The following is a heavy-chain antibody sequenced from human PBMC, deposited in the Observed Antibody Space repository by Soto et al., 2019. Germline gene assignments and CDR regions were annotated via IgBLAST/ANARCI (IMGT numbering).Heavy chain of an antibody. V-gene: IGHV1-69*04. CDR3: ARDSGGYGLVSYYMDV. Sequence: ASVKVSCKASGGTFSSYTISWVRQAPGQGLEWMGRIIPILGIANYAQKFQGRVTITADKSTSTAYMELSSLRSEDTAVYYCARDSGGYGLVSYYMDVWGKGTTVTVSS. CDR1: GGTFSSYT. D-gene: IGHD5-12*01. J-gene: IGHJ6*03. CDR2: IIPILGIA.